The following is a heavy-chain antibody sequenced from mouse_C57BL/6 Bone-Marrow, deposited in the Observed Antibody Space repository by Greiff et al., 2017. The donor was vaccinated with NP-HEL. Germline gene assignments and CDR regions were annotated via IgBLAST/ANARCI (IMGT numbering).Heavy chain of an antibody. CDR2: IHPSDSDT. J-gene: IGHJ2*01. D-gene: IGHD2-1*01. CDR3: ARGSLCYGNYERYFDD. CDR1: GYTFTSYW. Sequence: QVHVKQPGAELVKPGASVKVSCKASGYTFTSYWMHWVKQRPGQGLEWIGRIHPSDSDTNYNQKFKGKATLTVDKSSSTAYMQRRRLTSEDSSVYSCARGSLCYGNYERYFDDWGQGTTLTVSS. V-gene: IGHV1-74*01.